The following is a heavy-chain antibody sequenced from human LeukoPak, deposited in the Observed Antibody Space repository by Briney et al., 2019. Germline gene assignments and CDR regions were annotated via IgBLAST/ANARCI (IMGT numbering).Heavy chain of an antibody. D-gene: IGHD3-22*01. V-gene: IGHV3-9*01. J-gene: IGHJ3*02. CDR2: ISWNSGSI. CDR1: GFTFDDYA. Sequence: PGGSLRLSCAASGFTFDDYAMHWVRQATGKGLEWVSGISWNSGSIGYADSVKGRFTISRDNAKNSLYLQMNSLRAEDTALYYCAKSYYYDTPAAFDIWGQGTMVTVSS. CDR3: AKSYYYDTPAAFDI.